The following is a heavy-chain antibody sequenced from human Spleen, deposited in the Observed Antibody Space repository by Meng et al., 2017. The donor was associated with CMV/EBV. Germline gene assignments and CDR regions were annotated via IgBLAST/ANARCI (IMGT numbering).Heavy chain of an antibody. Sequence: GESLKISCAACGFTFSSYDMHWVRQAPGKGLEWVALISFDGSDKYYADSVKGRFTISRDNSKHTLYLQMKSLTTEDTAVYFCARDGIVVGDYYGMDVWGQGTTVTVSS. J-gene: IGHJ6*02. D-gene: IGHD2-2*01. CDR1: GFTFSSYD. CDR3: ARDGIVVGDYYGMDV. V-gene: IGHV3-30*03. CDR2: ISFDGSDK.